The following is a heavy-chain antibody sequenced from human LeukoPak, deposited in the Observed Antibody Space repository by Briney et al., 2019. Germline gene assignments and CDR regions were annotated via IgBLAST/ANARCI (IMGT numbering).Heavy chain of an antibody. CDR3: ARVVYNWFDP. J-gene: IGHJ5*02. CDR1: GGSFSGYY. V-gene: IGHV4-34*01. Sequence: PSETLSLTCAVYGGSFSGYYWSWIRQPPGKGLEWIGEINQSGSTNYNPSLKSRVTISVDTSKNQFSLKLSSVTAADTAVYYCARVVYNWFDPWGQGTLVTVSS. CDR2: INQSGST.